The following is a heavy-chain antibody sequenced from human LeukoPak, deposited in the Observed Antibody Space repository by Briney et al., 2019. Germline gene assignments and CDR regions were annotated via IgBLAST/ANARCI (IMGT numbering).Heavy chain of an antibody. V-gene: IGHV4-31*03. CDR2: IYYSGST. CDR3: ARFTGTTGTVDY. Sequence: SETLSLTCTVSGGSISSGGYYWSWIRQHPGKGLEWIGYIYYSGSTYYNPSLKSRVTISVDTSKNQFSLKLSSVTAADTAVYYCARFTGTTGTVDYWGQGTLVTVSS. CDR1: GGSISSGGYY. D-gene: IGHD4-17*01. J-gene: IGHJ4*02.